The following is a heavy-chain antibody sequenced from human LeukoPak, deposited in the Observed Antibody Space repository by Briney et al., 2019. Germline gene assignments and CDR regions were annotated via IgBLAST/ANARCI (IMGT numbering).Heavy chain of an antibody. CDR2: IKEDGSQS. J-gene: IGHJ4*02. Sequence: GGSLRLSCAASGFTFSNYLMTWVRQAPGKGLEWVANIKEDGSQSYYVDSVKGRFTISRDNSKNTLYLQMNSLRAEDTAVYYCAKDFPYYYDTSGYYQDSWGQGTLVTVSS. CDR3: AKDFPYYYDTSGYYQDS. V-gene: IGHV3-7*03. CDR1: GFTFSNYL. D-gene: IGHD3-22*01.